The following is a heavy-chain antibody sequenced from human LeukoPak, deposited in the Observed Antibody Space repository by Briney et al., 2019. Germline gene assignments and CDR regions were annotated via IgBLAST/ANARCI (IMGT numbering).Heavy chain of an antibody. J-gene: IGHJ4*02. V-gene: IGHV4-59*01. CDR2: IYYSGST. CDR3: ARDGRGYLRFDY. CDR1: GGSISSYY. D-gene: IGHD1-26*01. Sequence: SETLSLTCTVSGGSISSYYWSWIRQPPGKGLEWIGYIYYSGSTNYNPSLKSRATISVDTSKNQFSLKLSSVTAADTAVYYCARDGRGYLRFDYWGQGTLVTVSS.